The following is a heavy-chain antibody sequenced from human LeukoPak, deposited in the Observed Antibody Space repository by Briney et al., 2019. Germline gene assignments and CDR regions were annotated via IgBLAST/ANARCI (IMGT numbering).Heavy chain of an antibody. V-gene: IGHV3-48*04. Sequence: GGSLRLSCAASGFTFSSYSMNWVRQAPGKGLEWISYISVSSSTIYYADSVRGRFTISRDNAKNSLYLQMNSLRAEDTAVYYCARGWAMVRGVIKGRDYWGQGTLVTVSS. CDR2: ISVSSSTI. D-gene: IGHD3-10*01. J-gene: IGHJ4*02. CDR1: GFTFSSYS. CDR3: ARGWAMVRGVIKGRDY.